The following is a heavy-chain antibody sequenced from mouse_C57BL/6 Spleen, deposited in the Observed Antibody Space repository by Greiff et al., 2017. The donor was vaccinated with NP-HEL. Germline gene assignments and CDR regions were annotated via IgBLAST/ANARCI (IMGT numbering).Heavy chain of an antibody. CDR2: INHNNGGT. Sequence: EVQLQQSGPELVKPGASVKISCKASGYTFTDYYMNWVKQSHGKSLQWIGDINHNNGGTSYPQKVKGKATLTVDKASSTAYMELRSLTSEDSAVYYCARGGITTGDYWGQGTTLTVSS. J-gene: IGHJ2*01. V-gene: IGHV1-26*01. CDR1: GYTFTDYY. CDR3: ARGGITTGDY. D-gene: IGHD1-1*01.